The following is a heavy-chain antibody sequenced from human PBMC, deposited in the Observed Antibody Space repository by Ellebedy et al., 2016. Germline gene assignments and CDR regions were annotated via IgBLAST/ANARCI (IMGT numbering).Heavy chain of an antibody. V-gene: IGHV3-15*07. Sequence: GGSLRLSCAASGLTFGNAWMNWVRQAPGKGLEWVGRIKSKADGGTTDYAEPVKGRFTVSRDDSKDTLFLQMDSLKTEDTAVYFCATSPGYYSTSPFDFWGQGTLVTVSS. CDR2: IKSKADGGTT. J-gene: IGHJ4*02. D-gene: IGHD3-9*01. CDR1: GLTFGNAW. CDR3: ATSPGYYSTSPFDF.